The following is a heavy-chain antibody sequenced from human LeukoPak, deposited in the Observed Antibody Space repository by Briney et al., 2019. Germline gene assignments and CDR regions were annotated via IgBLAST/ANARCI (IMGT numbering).Heavy chain of an antibody. CDR1: GFTFDDYA. D-gene: IGHD4-17*01. CDR3: AKDNRDYGDYFPNWYFDL. CDR2: ISWNSAGI. J-gene: IGHJ2*01. V-gene: IGHV3-9*01. Sequence: GRSLRLSCAASGFTFDDYAMHWVRQAPGKGLEWVSGISWNSAGIGYADSVKGRFTISRDNAKNSLYLQMNSLRAEDTAVYYCAKDNRDYGDYFPNWYFDLWGRGTLVTVSS.